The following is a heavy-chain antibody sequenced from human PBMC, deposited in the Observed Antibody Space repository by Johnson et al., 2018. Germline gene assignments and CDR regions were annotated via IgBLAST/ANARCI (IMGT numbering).Heavy chain of an antibody. D-gene: IGHD1-26*01. J-gene: IGHJ6*03. CDR2: ISYAENNK. V-gene: IGHV3-30*03. CDR3: ARGGGYYGGTGYMDV. Sequence: QVQLVESGGGVVQXGRSRRLXCAASGFTFGTSAMHWVRQAPGKGLEWVAAISYAENNKYYSDPLRGRFTISRDNSKNTLFLQRTGLRTADTAVYYCARGGGYYGGTGYMDVWGKGTTVTVSS. CDR1: GFTFGTSA.